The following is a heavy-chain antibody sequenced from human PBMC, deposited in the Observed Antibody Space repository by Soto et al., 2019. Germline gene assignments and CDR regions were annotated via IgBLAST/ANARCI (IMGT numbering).Heavy chain of an antibody. CDR3: ARGDGYNTYYYYYGMDA. Sequence: GASVKVSCKASGYTFTSYYMHWVRQAPAQGLEWMGIINPSGGSTSYAQKFQGRVTMTRDTSTSTVYMELSSLRSEDTAVYYCARGDGYNTYYYYYGMDAWGQGTTVTVSS. CDR1: GYTFTSYY. CDR2: INPSGGST. V-gene: IGHV1-46*01. J-gene: IGHJ6*02. D-gene: IGHD5-12*01.